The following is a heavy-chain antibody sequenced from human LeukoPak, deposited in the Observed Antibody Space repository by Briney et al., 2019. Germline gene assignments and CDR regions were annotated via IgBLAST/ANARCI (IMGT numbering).Heavy chain of an antibody. CDR2: ISGSGGST. CDR3: AKGQWELPNGFFDY. J-gene: IGHJ4*02. Sequence: GGSLRLSCAASGFTFSSYAMSRVRQAPGKGLEWVSAISGSGGSTYYADSVKGRFTISRDNSKNTLYLQMNSLRAEDTAVYYCAKGQWELPNGFFDYWGQGTLVTVSS. V-gene: IGHV3-23*01. CDR1: GFTFSSYA. D-gene: IGHD1-26*01.